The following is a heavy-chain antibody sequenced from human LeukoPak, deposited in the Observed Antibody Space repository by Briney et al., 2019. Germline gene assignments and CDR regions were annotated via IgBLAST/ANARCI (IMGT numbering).Heavy chain of an antibody. CDR2: IYYDGST. CDR3: ARVLVYCSGGSCYPTLNWFDP. D-gene: IGHD2-15*01. J-gene: IGHJ5*02. CDR1: GYSISSGYY. V-gene: IGHV4-61*01. Sequence: PSETLSLTCTVSGYSISSGYYWSWIRPSPGKGLEWIGYIYYDGSTNYNPSLRGRVTISVDTPKSQFSLKLSSVTAAEAAVYYCARVLVYCSGGSCYPTLNWFDPWGQGTLVTVSS.